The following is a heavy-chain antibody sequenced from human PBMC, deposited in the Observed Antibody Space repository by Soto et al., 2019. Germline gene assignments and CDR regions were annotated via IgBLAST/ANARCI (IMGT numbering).Heavy chain of an antibody. CDR1: GGTFSTHV. J-gene: IGHJ5*02. D-gene: IGHD6-19*01. CDR3: VRGGSDNSGWYIWFDP. V-gene: IGHV1-69*01. CDR2: IVPKFGTT. Sequence: QVQLVQSGAEVKKPGSAVKVSCKTSGGTFSTHVIGWVRQAPGQGLEWMGGIVPKFGTTNYAHKFKGRVKITADESTSTAYMEVSSLTSEDTAVYYCVRGGSDNSGWYIWFDPWDQGTLVTVSS.